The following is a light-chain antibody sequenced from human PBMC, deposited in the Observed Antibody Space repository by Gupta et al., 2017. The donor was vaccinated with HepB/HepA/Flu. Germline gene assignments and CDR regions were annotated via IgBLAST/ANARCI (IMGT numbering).Light chain of an antibody. J-gene: IGLJ3*02. CDR2: DVS. V-gene: IGLV2-14*03. Sequence: QSALTQPASVSGSPGQSITISCTGTSSDVGGYNYVSWYQQHPGKVPKLMIYDVSNRPSGISNRFSGSKSGNTASLTISGLQAEDEADYYCSSYRSGSTRVFGGGTKLTVI. CDR1: SSDVGGYNY. CDR3: SSYRSGSTRV.